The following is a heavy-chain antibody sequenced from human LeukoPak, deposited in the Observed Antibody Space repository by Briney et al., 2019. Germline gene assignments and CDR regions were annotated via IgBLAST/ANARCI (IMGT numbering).Heavy chain of an antibody. CDR2: IHYTGKP. CDR3: ARFGVDYDMDV. V-gene: IGHV4-59*11. Sequence: SSETLSLTCSVSGGSISGHYWTWIWQPPGKGLEWIGQIHYTGKPDYNPSLKSRITISVDTSKNQVSLQVSSVTAADSAIYYCARFGVDYDMDVWGHGTTVTVFS. D-gene: IGHD3-16*01. J-gene: IGHJ6*02. CDR1: GGSISGHY.